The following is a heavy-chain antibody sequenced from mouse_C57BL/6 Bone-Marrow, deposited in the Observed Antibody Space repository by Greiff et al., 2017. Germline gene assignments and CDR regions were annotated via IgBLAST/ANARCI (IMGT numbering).Heavy chain of an antibody. CDR3: ARSKGVPGLFAY. D-gene: IGHD3-2*02. CDR2: INPSSGYT. CDR1: GYTFTSYW. Sequence: QVQRQQSGAELAKPGASVKLSCKASGYTFTSYWMHWVKQRPGQGLEWIGYINPSSGYTKYNQKFKDKATLTADKSSSTAYMQMSSLTYEDSAVSYGARSKGVPGLFAYWGQGTLVSVSA. V-gene: IGHV1-7*01. J-gene: IGHJ3*01.